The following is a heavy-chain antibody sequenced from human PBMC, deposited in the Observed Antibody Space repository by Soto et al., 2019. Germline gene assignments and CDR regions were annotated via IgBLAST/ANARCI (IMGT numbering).Heavy chain of an antibody. CDR2: IYYSGST. J-gene: IGHJ5*02. CDR3: ARDLGLDDSSGYYYTNLGFDP. V-gene: IGHV4-61*01. D-gene: IGHD3-22*01. CDR1: GGSVSRGSYY. Sequence: SETLSLTCTVSGGSVSRGSYYWSWIRQPPGKGLEWIGYIYYSGSTNYNPSLKSRVTISVDTSKNQFSLKLSSVTAADTAVYYCARDLGLDDSSGYYYTNLGFDPWGQGTLVTVSS.